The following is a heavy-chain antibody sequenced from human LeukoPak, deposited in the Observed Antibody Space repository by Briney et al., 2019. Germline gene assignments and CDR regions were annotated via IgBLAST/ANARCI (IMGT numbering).Heavy chain of an antibody. CDR3: ARARGDYYFDY. D-gene: IGHD2-21*02. CDR2: IKQDGSEK. CDR1: GFTFSSYW. V-gene: IGHV3-7*01. Sequence: GGSLRLPCAASGFTFSSYWMSWVRQAPGKGLEWVANIKQDGSEKYYVDSVKGRFTISRDNAKNSLYLQMNSLRAEDTAVYYCARARGDYYFDYWGQGTLVTVSS. J-gene: IGHJ4*02.